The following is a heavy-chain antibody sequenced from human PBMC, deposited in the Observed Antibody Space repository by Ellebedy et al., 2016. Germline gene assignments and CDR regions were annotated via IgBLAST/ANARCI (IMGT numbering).Heavy chain of an antibody. CDR1: ELNLANYF. D-gene: IGHD4-17*01. Sequence: GGSLRLXXTASELNLANYFMSWVRQAPGKGLEWVSTISAGGDNTQFADSVKGRFTISRDSSKNSVYLRMNNLRVEDTAVYYCRQGHYADLWGQGTLVTVSS. CDR3: RQGHYADL. J-gene: IGHJ4*02. CDR2: ISAGGDNT. V-gene: IGHV3-23*01.